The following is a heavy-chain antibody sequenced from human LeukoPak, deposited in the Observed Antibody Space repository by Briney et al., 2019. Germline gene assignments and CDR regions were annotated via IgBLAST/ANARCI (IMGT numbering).Heavy chain of an antibody. J-gene: IGHJ4*02. CDR1: GYTFTSYS. CDR3: VFRGVSDDFDF. Sequence: ASVKVSCKASGYTFTSYSMHWVRQAPGQRLEWMGWINAGNGNTKFSQKFQDRVTITRDTSASTGYMELISLRSEDTAVYYCVFRGVSDDFDFWGQGTLVTVSS. D-gene: IGHD3-10*01. V-gene: IGHV1-3*01. CDR2: INAGNGNT.